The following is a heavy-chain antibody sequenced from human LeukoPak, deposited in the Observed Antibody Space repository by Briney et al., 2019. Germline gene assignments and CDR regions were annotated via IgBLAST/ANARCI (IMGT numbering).Heavy chain of an antibody. J-gene: IGHJ4*02. Sequence: GGSLRLSCAASGFTFDDYAMHWVRQAPGKGLEWVSGISWNSGSIGYADSVKGRFTISRDNSKNTLYLQMNSLRAEDTAVYYCAKGTGPRLRYFDWSPDYWGQGTLVTVSS. CDR3: AKGTGPRLRYFDWSPDY. V-gene: IGHV3-9*01. CDR1: GFTFDDYA. CDR2: ISWNSGSI. D-gene: IGHD3-9*01.